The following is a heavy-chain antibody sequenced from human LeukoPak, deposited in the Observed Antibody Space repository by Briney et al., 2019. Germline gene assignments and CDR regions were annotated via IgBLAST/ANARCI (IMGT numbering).Heavy chain of an antibody. CDR1: GGSISSYY. J-gene: IGHJ3*02. CDR2: IYYSGST. CDR3: ARAYYYGSGSYGFDI. D-gene: IGHD3-10*01. Sequence: SETLSLTCTVSGGSISSYYWSWIRQPPGKGLEWIGYIYYSGSTNYNPSLKSRVTISVDTSKNQFSLKLSSVTAADTAVYYCARAYYYGSGSYGFDIRGQGTMVTVSS. V-gene: IGHV4-59*01.